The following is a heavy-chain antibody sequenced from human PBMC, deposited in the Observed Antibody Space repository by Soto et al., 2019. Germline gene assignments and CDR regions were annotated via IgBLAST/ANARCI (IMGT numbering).Heavy chain of an antibody. Sequence: ASVKVSCKASGYTFSAYYIHWVRQAPGQGLEWMGWINPNSRGTKYAENFQGRVTLTRDTSISTAYMELSRLGSDDSAVYFCTRDPPNRDYYGMVVWGQGTTVTVSS. J-gene: IGHJ6*02. CDR3: TRDPPNRDYYGMVV. V-gene: IGHV1-2*02. CDR1: GYTFSAYY. CDR2: INPNSRGT.